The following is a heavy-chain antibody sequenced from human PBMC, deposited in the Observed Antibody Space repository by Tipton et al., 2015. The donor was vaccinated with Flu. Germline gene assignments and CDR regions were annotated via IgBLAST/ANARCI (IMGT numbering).Heavy chain of an antibody. V-gene: IGHV3-9*01. CDR3: AKDRLEFGPYYYYVMDV. D-gene: IGHD3/OR15-3a*01. CDR2: INWNSGRI. J-gene: IGHJ6*02. Sequence: SLRLSCAASGFTFDDFAMHWVRQVPGKGLEWVSGINWNSGRIAYADSVKGRFTISRDNAKNSLYLQMNSLRVEDTAVYYCAKDRLEFGPYYYYVMDVWGQGTTVTVSS. CDR1: GFTFDDFA.